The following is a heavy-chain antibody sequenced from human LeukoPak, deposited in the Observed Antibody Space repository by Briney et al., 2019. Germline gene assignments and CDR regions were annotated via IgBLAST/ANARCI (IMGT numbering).Heavy chain of an antibody. V-gene: IGHV4-59*08. CDR3: ARQQDVFDN. CDR1: GGSVTNSY. Sequence: PSETLSLTCTVSGGSVTNSYWSWIRQPPGKGLEWIGYIFYVGSTNHNPSLKSRVTISIDTSKNQFSLKLSSVTAADTAVYYCARQQDVFDNWGQGTLLTVSS. J-gene: IGHJ4*02. CDR2: IFYVGST.